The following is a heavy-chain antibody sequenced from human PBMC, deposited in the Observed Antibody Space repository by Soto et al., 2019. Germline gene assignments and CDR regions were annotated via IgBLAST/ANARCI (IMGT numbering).Heavy chain of an antibody. J-gene: IGHJ5*02. Sequence: SETLSLTCTVSGGSISNFYWSWIRQSPGKGLEWIGYIYYNGNTNYNPSLKSRVTMSVDPSKTQFSLKLSSVTAADTAIYYCARGGTYSSLINRREWFDPWGQGTLVTVSS. CDR3: ARGGTYSSLINRREWFDP. D-gene: IGHD6-19*01. CDR1: GGSISNFY. CDR2: IYYNGNT. V-gene: IGHV4-59*01.